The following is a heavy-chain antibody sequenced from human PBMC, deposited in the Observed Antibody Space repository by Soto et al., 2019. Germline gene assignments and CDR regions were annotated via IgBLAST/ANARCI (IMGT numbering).Heavy chain of an antibody. CDR3: AVSRSLQFDGPTY. CDR1: GFTFTSSA. J-gene: IGHJ4*02. Sequence: LVKVSCKASGFTFTSSAVQWVRQARGQRLEWIGWIVVGSGNTNYAQKFQERVTITRDMSTSTAYMELSSLRSEDTAVYYCAVSRSLQFDGPTYWGQGTLATVSS. D-gene: IGHD6-6*01. CDR2: IVVGSGNT. V-gene: IGHV1-58*01.